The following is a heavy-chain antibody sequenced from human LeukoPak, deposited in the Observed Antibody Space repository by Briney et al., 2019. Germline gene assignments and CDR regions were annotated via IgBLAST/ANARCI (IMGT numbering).Heavy chain of an antibody. V-gene: IGHV4-39*07. CDR3: ARDPLITQQLRVAFDI. J-gene: IGHJ3*02. Sequence: SETLSLTCTSSGGSIYTTTYYGGWIRQPPGKGLEWIGSIYYSGSTYYNPSLKSRVTISVDTSKNQFSLKLSSVTAADTAVYYCARDPLITQQLRVAFDIWGQGTMVTVSS. CDR1: GGSIYTTTYY. CDR2: IYYSGST. D-gene: IGHD6-13*01.